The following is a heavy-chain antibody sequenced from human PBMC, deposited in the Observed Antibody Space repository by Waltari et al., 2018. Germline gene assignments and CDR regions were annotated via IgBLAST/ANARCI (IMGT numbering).Heavy chain of an antibody. CDR2: VYGTGNT. Sequence: EVQLVESGGDLIQPGGSLRLSSAASGFTVNSNYINWVRQSPGKGLGWVSVVYGTGNTDYADSVKGRFTTSRDNSKNTVYLQMDSLRVEDTAMYYCARRLVVAGTLDVFDLWGQGTRVIVSS. D-gene: IGHD2-15*01. CDR1: GFTVNSNY. CDR3: ARRLVVAGTLDVFDL. J-gene: IGHJ3*01. V-gene: IGHV3-53*03.